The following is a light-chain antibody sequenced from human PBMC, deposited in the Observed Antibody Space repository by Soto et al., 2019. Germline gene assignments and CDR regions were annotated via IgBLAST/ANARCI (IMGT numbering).Light chain of an antibody. Sequence: EIVMTQSPATLSVSPGERATLSCRASQSVSSKLVWYHQKPGQAPRLLIYGASTRATGIPARFSGSGSGTEFTHTISSLQSEDFAVYYCQQYNNWPPYTFGQGTKLEIK. CDR2: GAS. J-gene: IGKJ2*01. CDR1: QSVSSK. CDR3: QQYNNWPPYT. V-gene: IGKV3-15*01.